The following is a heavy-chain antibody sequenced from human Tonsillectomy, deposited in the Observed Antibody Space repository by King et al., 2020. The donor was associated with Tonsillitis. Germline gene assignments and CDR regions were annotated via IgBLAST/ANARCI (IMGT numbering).Heavy chain of an antibody. CDR2: IYYSGST. V-gene: IGHV4-30-4*07. CDR3: ARDGXXGGXXEGEXXYFDL. D-gene: IGHD4-23*01. J-gene: IGHJ2*01. CDR1: GGSISSGGYS. Sequence: QLQESGPGLVKPSQTLSLTCAVSGGSISSGGYSWSWIRQPPGKGLEWIGYIYYSGSTYYNPSLKSRVTISVDTSKNQFSLKLSAVTAADTAVYYCARDGXXGGXXEGEXXYFDLWGRXXLVTVSS.